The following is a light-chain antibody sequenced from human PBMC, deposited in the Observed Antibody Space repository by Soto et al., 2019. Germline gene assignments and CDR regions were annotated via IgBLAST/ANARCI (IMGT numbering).Light chain of an antibody. J-gene: IGKJ5*01. CDR2: DAF. V-gene: IGKV3-11*01. CDR1: QSVSRY. CDR3: QHRSNWPIT. Sequence: EILLTQSPSTLSSSLGERATISCRASQSVSRYLAWYQQKPDKAPRLLIYDAFNRATGIPARFSGSGSGTDFTLTISSLEPEDIVVYYCQHRSNWPITFGQGTRLEIK.